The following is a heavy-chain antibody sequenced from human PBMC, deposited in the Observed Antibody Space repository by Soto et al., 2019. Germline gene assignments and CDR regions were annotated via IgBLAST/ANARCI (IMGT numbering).Heavy chain of an antibody. J-gene: IGHJ4*02. Sequence: SVKVSCKASGGTFSSYAISWVRQAPGQGLEWMGGIIPIFGTANYAQKFQGRVTITADESTSTAYMELSSLRSEDTAVYYCARVSGLSDYYDSSGYPYYFDYWGQGTLVTVSS. CDR3: ARVSGLSDYYDSSGYPYYFDY. V-gene: IGHV1-69*13. D-gene: IGHD3-22*01. CDR1: GGTFSSYA. CDR2: IIPIFGTA.